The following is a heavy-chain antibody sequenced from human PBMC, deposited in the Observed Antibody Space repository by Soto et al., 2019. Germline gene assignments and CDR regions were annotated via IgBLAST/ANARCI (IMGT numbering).Heavy chain of an antibody. V-gene: IGHV1-69*06. Sequence: SVKVSCKASGGTFSSYAISWVLQAPGQGLEWMGGIIPIFGTANYAQKFQGRVTITADKSTSTAYMELSSLRSEDTAVYYCARDLSSLAFDIWGQGTMVTVSS. CDR1: GGTFSSYA. D-gene: IGHD6-6*01. CDR3: ARDLSSLAFDI. CDR2: IIPIFGTA. J-gene: IGHJ3*02.